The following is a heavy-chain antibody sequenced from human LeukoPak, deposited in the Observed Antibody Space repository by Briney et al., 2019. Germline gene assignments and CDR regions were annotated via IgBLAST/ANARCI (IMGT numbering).Heavy chain of an antibody. V-gene: IGHV3-23*01. J-gene: IGHJ4*02. Sequence: GGSLRLSCAASGFTLSSYAMSWVRQAPGKGLEWVSAISGSGGSTYYADSVKGRFTISRDNSKNTLYLQMNSLRAEDTAVYYCAKFWVYYYGSGSYFDYWGQGTLVTVSS. D-gene: IGHD3-10*01. CDR2: ISGSGGST. CDR1: GFTLSSYA. CDR3: AKFWVYYYGSGSYFDY.